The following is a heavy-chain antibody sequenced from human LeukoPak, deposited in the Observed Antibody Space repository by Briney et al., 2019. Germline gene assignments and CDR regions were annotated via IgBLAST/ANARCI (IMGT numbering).Heavy chain of an antibody. CDR1: GLTFSSYV. D-gene: IGHD3-3*01. CDR2: ITGDGGGT. V-gene: IGHV3-23*01. Sequence: PGGSLRLSCAASGLTFSSYVMSWVRQAPGKGLEWVSAITGDGGGTNYVDSVKSRFTISRDNSKNTLFLQMSSLRAEDTALYYCTKEEHIDGRFVTLDYWGQGALVTVSS. CDR3: TKEEHIDGRFVTLDY. J-gene: IGHJ4*02.